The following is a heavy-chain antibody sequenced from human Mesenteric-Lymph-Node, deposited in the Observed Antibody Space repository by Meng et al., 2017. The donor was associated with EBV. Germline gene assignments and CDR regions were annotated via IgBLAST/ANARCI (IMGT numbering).Heavy chain of an antibody. J-gene: IGHJ5*02. CDR2: INPSSGGT. Sequence: QVQLVQAGAEVKKPGASVKVSCKTSGYTFTSNYIHWLRHVPGQGLEWMGLINPSSGGTSYAQKFQGRVTMTRDTSTSTVYMELSSLSSDDTAVYYCTRVVYREFDPWGQGTLVTVSS. CDR1: GYTFTSNY. V-gene: IGHV1-46*01. D-gene: IGHD5/OR15-5a*01. CDR3: TRVVYREFDP.